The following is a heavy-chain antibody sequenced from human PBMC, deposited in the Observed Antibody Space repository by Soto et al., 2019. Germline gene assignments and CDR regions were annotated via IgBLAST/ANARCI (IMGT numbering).Heavy chain of an antibody. J-gene: IGHJ4*02. D-gene: IGHD4-17*01. CDR3: ARDWREVTTLIPFADY. CDR2: ISGGDDTT. Sequence: GVSLRLSCAASGFTFSSYEMNWVRQAPGKGLEWVSYISGGDDTTYYADSVKGRFTISRDNAKNSLYLQMNSLRAEDTAVYYCARDWREVTTLIPFADYWGQGTLVTVSS. CDR1: GFTFSSYE. V-gene: IGHV3-48*03.